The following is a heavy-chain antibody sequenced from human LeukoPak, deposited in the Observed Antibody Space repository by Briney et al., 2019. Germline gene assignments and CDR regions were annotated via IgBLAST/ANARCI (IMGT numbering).Heavy chain of an antibody. V-gene: IGHV4-4*07. J-gene: IGHJ6*02. CDR2: IYTSGST. D-gene: IGHD5-24*01. Sequence: PSETLSLTCTVSGGSISSYYWSWIRQPAGKGLEWIGRIYTSGSTNYNPSLKSRVTMSVGTSKNQFSLKLSSVTAADTAVYYCASLVGDGYNVSVGMDVWGQGTTVTVSS. CDR1: GGSISSYY. CDR3: ASLVGDGYNVSVGMDV.